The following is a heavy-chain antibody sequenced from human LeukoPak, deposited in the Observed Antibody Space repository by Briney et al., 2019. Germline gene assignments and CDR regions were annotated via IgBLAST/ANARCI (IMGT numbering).Heavy chain of an antibody. CDR2: IWYDGTNK. CDR3: ARGLYCISSSCYFGGGNYYYYMDV. D-gene: IGHD2-2*01. CDR1: GFTFSTYG. Sequence: GGSLRLSCAASGFTFSTYGMQWVRQAPGKGLEWVAVIWYDGTNKYYADSVKGRFTISRDNSKNMLYLQMNSLRAEDTAVYYCARGLYCISSSCYFGGGNYYYYMDVWGKGTTVTVSS. V-gene: IGHV3-33*01. J-gene: IGHJ6*03.